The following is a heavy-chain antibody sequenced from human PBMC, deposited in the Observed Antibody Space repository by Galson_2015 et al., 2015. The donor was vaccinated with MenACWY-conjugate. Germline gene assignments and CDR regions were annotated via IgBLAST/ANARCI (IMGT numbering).Heavy chain of an antibody. J-gene: IGHJ6*03. CDR2: IKQDGSER. CDR1: GFTFSSDW. D-gene: IGHD3/OR15-3a*01. CDR3: HGWTDYYYYMDV. Sequence: SLRLSCAASGFTFSSDWMSWVRQAPGKGLEWVANIKQDGSERYYVDSVKGRFTISRENAKNSLHLQMKSLRAEYTDVYFCHGWTDYYYYMDVWGKGTTVTVSS. V-gene: IGHV3-7*03.